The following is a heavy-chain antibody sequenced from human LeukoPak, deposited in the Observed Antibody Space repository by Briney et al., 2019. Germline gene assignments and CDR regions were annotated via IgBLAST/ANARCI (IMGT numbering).Heavy chain of an antibody. V-gene: IGHV3-33*01. Sequence: GGSLRLSCAASGFTFSNYGIHWVRQVPGKGLEWVALIWYDGSNKYYADSVKGRSTISRDNSKNTLYLQMNSLTAEDTAVYYCARAGLGAAADVWGQGTLVTVSS. CDR3: ARAGLGAAADV. CDR2: IWYDGSNK. J-gene: IGHJ4*02. CDR1: GFTFSNYG. D-gene: IGHD6-13*01.